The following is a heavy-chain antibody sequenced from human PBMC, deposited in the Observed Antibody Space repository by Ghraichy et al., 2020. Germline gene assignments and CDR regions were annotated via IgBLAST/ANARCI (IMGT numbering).Heavy chain of an antibody. CDR2: IYYSGST. J-gene: IGHJ4*02. D-gene: IGHD3-22*01. CDR1: GGSISSSSYY. CDR3: ARHIRAIVVVTGYYFDY. V-gene: IGHV4-39*01. Sequence: SETLSLTCTVSGGSISSSSYYWGWIRQPPGKGLEWIGSIYYSGSTYYNPSLKSRVTISVDTSKNQFSLKLSSVTAADTAVYYCARHIRAIVVVTGYYFDYWGQGTLVTVSS.